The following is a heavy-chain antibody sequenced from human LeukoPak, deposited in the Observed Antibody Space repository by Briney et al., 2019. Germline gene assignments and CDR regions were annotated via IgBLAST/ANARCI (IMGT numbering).Heavy chain of an antibody. V-gene: IGHV1-46*01. CDR2: INCGDGYT. CDR1: GYTFTSSH. Sequence: ASVRVSCKTSGYTFTSSHAHWVRQAPGQGLEWMGIINCGDGYTNYAQKFQGRVSVTADTSTSTHYMELSRLTTEDTAIYYCARDRGGSYSIDYWGQGTLITVSS. D-gene: IGHD1-26*01. J-gene: IGHJ4*02. CDR3: ARDRGGSYSIDY.